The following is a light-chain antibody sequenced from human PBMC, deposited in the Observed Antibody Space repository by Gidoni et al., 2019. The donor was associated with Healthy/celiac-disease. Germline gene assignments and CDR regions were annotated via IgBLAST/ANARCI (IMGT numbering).Light chain of an antibody. CDR3: QQYNNWPPYT. CDR2: GAS. J-gene: IGKJ2*01. CDR1: QSVSSN. Sequence: IRVTQSPATLSVSPGERATLSCRASQSVSSNLAWYQQKPGQAPRLLIYGASTRATGIPARFSGSGSGTEFTLTISSLQSEDFAVYYCQQYNNWPPYTFGQGTKLEIK. V-gene: IGKV3-15*01.